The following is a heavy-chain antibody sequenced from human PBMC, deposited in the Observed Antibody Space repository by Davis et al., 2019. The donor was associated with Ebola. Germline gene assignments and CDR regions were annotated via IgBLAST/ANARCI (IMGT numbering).Heavy chain of an antibody. Sequence: SETLSLTCTVSGGPISSDHWDWIRQPPGKGLEWIGDMYDRGTTNYDPSLKSRVTISVDTSKNQFSLKLSSVTAADTAVYYCARRMTTVYYFDNWGQGTLVTVSS. V-gene: IGHV4-59*08. CDR2: MYDRGTT. CDR1: GGPISSDH. CDR3: ARRMTTVYYFDN. J-gene: IGHJ4*02. D-gene: IGHD4-11*01.